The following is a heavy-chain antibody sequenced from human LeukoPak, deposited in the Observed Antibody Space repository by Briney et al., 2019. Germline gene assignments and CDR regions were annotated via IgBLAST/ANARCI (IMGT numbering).Heavy chain of an antibody. J-gene: IGHJ5*02. CDR1: GYIFISYG. CDR3: ARRRAVAGVNWFDP. D-gene: IGHD6-19*01. CDR2: ISTHNGYT. V-gene: IGHV1-18*01. Sequence: GASVNVSCKASGYIFISYGISWVRQAPGQGLEWMGWISTHNGYTKYAQKFQGRVTMTTDTSMSTAYMELRSLRSDDTAVYYCARRRAVAGVNWFDPWGQGTLVTVSS.